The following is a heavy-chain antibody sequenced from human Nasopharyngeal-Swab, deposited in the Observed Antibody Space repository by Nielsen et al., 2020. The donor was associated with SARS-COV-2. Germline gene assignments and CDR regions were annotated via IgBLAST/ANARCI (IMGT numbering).Heavy chain of an antibody. Sequence: GEFLKISCAASGFTFSSYWMSWVRQAPGKGLEWVANIKQDGSEKYYVDSVKGRFTISRDNAKNSLYLQMNSLRAEDTAVYYCARAHRLDYWGQGTLVTVSS. V-gene: IGHV3-7*01. J-gene: IGHJ4*02. CDR1: GFTFSSYW. CDR3: ARAHRLDY. D-gene: IGHD1-14*01. CDR2: IKQDGSEK.